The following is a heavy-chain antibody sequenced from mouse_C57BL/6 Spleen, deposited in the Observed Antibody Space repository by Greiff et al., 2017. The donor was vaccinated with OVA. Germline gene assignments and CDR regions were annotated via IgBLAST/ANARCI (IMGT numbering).Heavy chain of an antibody. CDR2: IDPETGGT. CDR1: GYTFTDYE. CDR3: TRSYYSNSHFDY. J-gene: IGHJ2*01. D-gene: IGHD2-5*01. V-gene: IGHV1-15*01. Sequence: QVHVKQSGAELVRPGASVTLSCKASGYTFTDYEMHWVKQTPVHGLEWIGAIDPETGGTAYNQKFKGKAILTADKSSSTAYMELRSLTSEDSAVYYCTRSYYSNSHFDYWGQGTTLTVSS.